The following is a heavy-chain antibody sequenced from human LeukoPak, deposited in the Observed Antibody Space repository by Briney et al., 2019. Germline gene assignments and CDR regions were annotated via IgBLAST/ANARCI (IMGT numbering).Heavy chain of an antibody. CDR2: IYYSGST. CDR3: ARDEKNGFLDY. V-gene: IGHV4-59*01. Sequence: PSETLSLTCSVSGGSISSYYWSWIRQPPGKGLEWIGYIYYSGSTNYNPSLKSRVTISVDTSKNQFSLKLSSVTAADTAVYYCARDEKNGFLDYWGQGTLVTVFS. J-gene: IGHJ4*02. CDR1: GGSISSYY. D-gene: IGHD3-3*01.